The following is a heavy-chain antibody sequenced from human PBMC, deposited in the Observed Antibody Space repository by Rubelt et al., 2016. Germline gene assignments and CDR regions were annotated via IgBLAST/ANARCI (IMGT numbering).Heavy chain of an antibody. CDR2: INPNSGGT. V-gene: IGHV1-2*02. CDR3: AECYWCGGSCYSVFDY. Sequence: QVQLVQSGAEVKKPGASVKVSCKASGYTFTGYYMHWVRQAPGQGLEWMGWINPNSGGTNYAQKVQVRVTMTRGTSINTAYMGLSRLGSDDPALYYCAECYWCGGSCYSVFDYWGQGTLVTVSS. J-gene: IGHJ4*02. CDR1: GYTFTGYY. D-gene: IGHD2-15*01.